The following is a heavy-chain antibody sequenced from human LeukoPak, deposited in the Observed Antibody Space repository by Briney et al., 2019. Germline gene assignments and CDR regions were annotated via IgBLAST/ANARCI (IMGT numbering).Heavy chain of an antibody. D-gene: IGHD6-13*01. CDR1: GFPFSSYS. J-gene: IGHJ4*02. V-gene: IGHV3-23*01. Sequence: GGSLRLSCAASGFPFSSYSMSWVRQAPGKGLEWVSGIVGTTGTTYYADSVKGRFTISRDKSKNTLYLEMNSLRAEGTAVYYCAKDLSSWLPGVFDYWGQGTLVTVSS. CDR2: IVGTTGTT. CDR3: AKDLSSWLPGVFDY.